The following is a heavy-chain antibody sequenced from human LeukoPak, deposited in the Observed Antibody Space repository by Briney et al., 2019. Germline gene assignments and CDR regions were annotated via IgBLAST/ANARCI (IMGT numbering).Heavy chain of an antibody. J-gene: IGHJ3*02. CDR2: ISYDGSNK. CDR1: GFTFSSYG. Sequence: GRSLRLSCAASGFTFSSYGMHWVRQAPGKGLEWVAVISYDGSNKYYADSVKGRFTISRDNSKNTLYLQMNSLRAEDTAVYYCASGGGAFDIWGQGTMVTVSS. D-gene: IGHD3-10*01. CDR3: ASGGGAFDI. V-gene: IGHV3-30*03.